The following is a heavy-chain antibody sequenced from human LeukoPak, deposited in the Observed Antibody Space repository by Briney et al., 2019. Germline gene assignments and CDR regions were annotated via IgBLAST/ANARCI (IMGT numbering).Heavy chain of an antibody. CDR3: GRIAINANNGMDV. D-gene: IGHD1/OR15-1a*01. V-gene: IGHV3-7*03. J-gene: IGHJ6*02. CDR1: GFTFTRNW. CDR2: INGEGTSI. Sequence: PGGSLRLSCAASGFTFTRNWMSWVRQAPGKGLEWVANINGEGTSIHYVDSVKGRFTISRDNTKNSVFLQMNSLRAEDTAVYYCGRIAINANNGMDVWGQGTTVTVSS.